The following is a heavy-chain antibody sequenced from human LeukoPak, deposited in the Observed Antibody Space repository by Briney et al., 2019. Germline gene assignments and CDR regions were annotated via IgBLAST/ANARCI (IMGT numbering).Heavy chain of an antibody. CDR3: ARGGYSGDYYYYGMDV. D-gene: IGHD6-13*01. V-gene: IGHV4-34*01. CDR1: GGSFSGYY. J-gene: IGHJ6*02. Sequence: PSETLSLTCAVYGGSFSGYYWSWIRQPPGKGLEWIGEINHSGSTNYNPSLKSRVTISVDTSKNQFSLKLSSVTAADTAVYYCARGGYSGDYYYYGMDVWGQGTTVTVSS. CDR2: INHSGST.